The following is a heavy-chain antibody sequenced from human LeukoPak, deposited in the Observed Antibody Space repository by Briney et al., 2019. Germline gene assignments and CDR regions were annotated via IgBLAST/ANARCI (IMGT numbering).Heavy chain of an antibody. CDR2: ISSSSSYI. V-gene: IGHV3-21*01. D-gene: IGHD4-17*01. CDR3: ARSLPGLTVTTPLEG. J-gene: IGHJ4*02. Sequence: PGGSLRLSCAASGFTFSSYSMNWVRQAPGKGLEWVSSISSSSSYIYYADSVKGRFTISRDNAKNSLYLQMNSLRAEDTAVYYCARSLPGLTVTTPLEGWGQGTLVTVSS. CDR1: GFTFSSYS.